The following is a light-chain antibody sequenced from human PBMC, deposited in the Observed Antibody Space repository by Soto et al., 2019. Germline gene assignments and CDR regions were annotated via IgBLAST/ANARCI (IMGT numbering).Light chain of an antibody. J-gene: IGLJ3*02. Sequence: QSALTQPPSASGSPGQSVTISCTGTSSDVGGYNYVSWYQQHPGKAPKLMIYEVNKRPSGVPDRFSGSKSGNTASLTVSGLQAEDEADYYCSSYAGSNMVFGGGTKLTVL. CDR2: EVN. CDR1: SSDVGGYNY. V-gene: IGLV2-8*01. CDR3: SSYAGSNMV.